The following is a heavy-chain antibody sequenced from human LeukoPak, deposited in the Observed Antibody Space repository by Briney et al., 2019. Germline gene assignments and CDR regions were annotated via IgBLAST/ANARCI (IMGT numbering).Heavy chain of an antibody. J-gene: IGHJ5*02. CDR3: ARDSSSWYLYWFDP. V-gene: IGHV1-2*02. Sequence: GASVTVSCKASGYTFTSYYMHWVRQAPGQGLEWMGWINPNSGGTNYAQKFQGRVTMTRDTSISTAYMELSRLRSDDTAVYYCARDSSSWYLYWFDPWGQGTLVTVSS. CDR2: INPNSGGT. D-gene: IGHD6-13*01. CDR1: GYTFTSYY.